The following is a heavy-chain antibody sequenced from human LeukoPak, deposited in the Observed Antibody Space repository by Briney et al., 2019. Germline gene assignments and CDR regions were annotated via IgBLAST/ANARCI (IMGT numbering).Heavy chain of an antibody. CDR2: ISSNGGST. CDR1: GFIFSRYA. J-gene: IGHJ4*02. D-gene: IGHD3-10*01. Sequence: QPGGSLRLSCSASGFIFSRYAMHWVRQAPGKGLEYVSAISSNGGSTYYADSVKGRFTISRDNSRNTLHLQMSSLRVEDTAVYYCVKDSSSGSYFDYWGQGTLVTVSS. V-gene: IGHV3-64D*06. CDR3: VKDSSSGSYFDY.